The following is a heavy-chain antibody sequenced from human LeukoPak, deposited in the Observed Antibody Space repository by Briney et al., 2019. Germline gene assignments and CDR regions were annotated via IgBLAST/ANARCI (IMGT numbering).Heavy chain of an antibody. D-gene: IGHD3-10*01. Sequence: RHGESLKISCKGSGYSFTSYWIGWVRQMPGKGLEWMGIIYPGDSDTRYSPSFQGQVTISADKSISTAYLQWSSLKASDTAMYYCARRRGSGSYFPYYYYYMDVWGKGTTVTISS. J-gene: IGHJ6*03. CDR1: GYSFTSYW. V-gene: IGHV5-51*01. CDR2: IYPGDSDT. CDR3: ARRRGSGSYFPYYYYYMDV.